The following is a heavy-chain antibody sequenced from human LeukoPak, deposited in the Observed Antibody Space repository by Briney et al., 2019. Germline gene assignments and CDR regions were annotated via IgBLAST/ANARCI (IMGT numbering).Heavy chain of an antibody. V-gene: IGHV3-7*01. J-gene: IGHJ6*04. CDR3: AIFAGAVPGNLLL. CDR2: INKDGTEK. D-gene: IGHD2-8*02. CDR1: EFTSSAFW. Sequence: GGSLRLSCAASEFTSSAFWMTWVRRPPGKGLEWVANINKDGTEKEYVDSVKGRFSIFRDNAKNPVFLQMNSLRAEDTAVYYCAIFAGAVPGNLLLWGKGTTVIVSA.